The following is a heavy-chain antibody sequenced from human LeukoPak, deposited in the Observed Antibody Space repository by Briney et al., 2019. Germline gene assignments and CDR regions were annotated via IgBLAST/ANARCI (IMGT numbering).Heavy chain of an antibody. D-gene: IGHD5-24*01. J-gene: IGHJ4*02. Sequence: PGGSLRLSCAASGFTFSSYWMSWVRQAPGKGLEWVAFIRYDGSNKYYADSVKGRFTISRDNSKNTLYLQMNSLRAEDTAVYYCAKDLQKVATISGVFDYWGQGTLVTVSS. CDR2: IRYDGSNK. CDR3: AKDLQKVATISGVFDY. V-gene: IGHV3-30*02. CDR1: GFTFSSYW.